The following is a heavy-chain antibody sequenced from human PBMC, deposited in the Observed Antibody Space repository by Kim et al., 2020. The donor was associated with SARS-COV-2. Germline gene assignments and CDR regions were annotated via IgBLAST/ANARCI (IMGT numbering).Heavy chain of an antibody. Sequence: GGSLRLSCAASGFTFSDYYMSWIRQAPGKGLEWVSYISSSSSYTNYADSVKGRFTISRDNAKNSLYLQMNSLRAEDTAVYYCARVSCSGGSCYNYYGMDVWGQGTTVTVSS. D-gene: IGHD2-15*01. J-gene: IGHJ6*02. CDR3: ARVSCSGGSCYNYYGMDV. CDR1: GFTFSDYY. V-gene: IGHV3-11*05. CDR2: ISSSSSYT.